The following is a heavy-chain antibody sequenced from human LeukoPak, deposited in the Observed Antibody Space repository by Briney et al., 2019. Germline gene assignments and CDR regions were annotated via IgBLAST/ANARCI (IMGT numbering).Heavy chain of an antibody. V-gene: IGHV4-34*01. J-gene: IGHJ5*02. Sequence: SETLSLTCAVYGGSFSGYYWSWIRQPPGKGLEWIGEINHSGSTNYNPSLKSRVTISVDTSKNQFSLKLSSVTAADTAVYYCARGRGRGFDPWSQGTLVTVSS. CDR1: GGSFSGYY. CDR2: INHSGST. CDR3: ARGRGRGFDP. D-gene: IGHD3-16*01.